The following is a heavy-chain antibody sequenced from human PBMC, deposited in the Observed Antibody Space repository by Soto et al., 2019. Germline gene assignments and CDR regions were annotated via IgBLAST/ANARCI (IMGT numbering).Heavy chain of an antibody. Sequence: EVRLVQTGGGLIQPGGSLRLSCAVSGFSVRDNYMFWVRQAPGKGLEWVSLIYSGGGTNYADSVKGRFTISRDNSKNTLFLQTNSLRVEDTAVYYCARKTDSAGDGDFWGQGTLVTVSS. CDR1: GFSVRDNY. CDR3: ARKTDSAGDGDF. CDR2: IYSGGGT. J-gene: IGHJ4*02. V-gene: IGHV3-53*02. D-gene: IGHD2-21*01.